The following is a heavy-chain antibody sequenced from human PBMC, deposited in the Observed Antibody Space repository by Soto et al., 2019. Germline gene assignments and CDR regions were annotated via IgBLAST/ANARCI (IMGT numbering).Heavy chain of an antibody. CDR2: ISSDGSST. V-gene: IGHV3-74*01. CDR1: GFSFSSYW. J-gene: IGHJ4*02. CDR3: ATDQFVLDSNHVGGVGY. Sequence: EVQLVESGGGLGQPGGSMRLSCAASGFSFSSYWMYWVRQAPGKGLVWVSRISSDGSSTNSADSVKGRFTISRDNAKNTLFLQMNSLRADDTAVYYCATDQFVLDSNHVGGVGYWGQRTLVTVSS. D-gene: IGHD3-3*01.